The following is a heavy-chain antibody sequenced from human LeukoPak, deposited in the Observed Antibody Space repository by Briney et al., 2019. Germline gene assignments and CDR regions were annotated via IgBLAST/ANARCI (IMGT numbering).Heavy chain of an antibody. CDR1: GHTFNNYW. V-gene: IGHV5-51*01. J-gene: IGHJ4*02. Sequence: GESLKISCKGSGHTFNNYWIAWVRQMPGKGLEWMGIIYPIDSETRYSPSFQGQVTFSADRSINTAYLQWSSLKASDTAMYYCARGDYGDFRVFYTLFDYWGQGTLVTVSS. CDR2: IYPIDSET. D-gene: IGHD4-17*01. CDR3: ARGDYGDFRVFYTLFDY.